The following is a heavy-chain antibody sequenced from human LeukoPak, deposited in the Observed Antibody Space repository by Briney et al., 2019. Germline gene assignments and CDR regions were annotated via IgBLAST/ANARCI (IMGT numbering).Heavy chain of an antibody. CDR3: AKASALSEGSYLRAAFDY. Sequence: PGGSLRLSCAASGFTFSSYAMSWVRQAPGKGLEWVSTISDSGGGTYYADSVKGRFTISRDNSKNTLYLQMNSLRAEDTAVYYCAKASALSEGSYLRAAFDYWGQGTLVTVSS. D-gene: IGHD1-26*01. J-gene: IGHJ4*02. V-gene: IGHV3-23*01. CDR1: GFTFSSYA. CDR2: ISDSGGGT.